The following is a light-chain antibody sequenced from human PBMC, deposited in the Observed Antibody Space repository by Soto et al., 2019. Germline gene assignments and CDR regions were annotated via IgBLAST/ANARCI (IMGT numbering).Light chain of an antibody. V-gene: IGKV3-20*01. CDR1: QTVIRNY. Sequence: EIVLTQSPDTLSLSPGERATLSCRASQTVIRNYLAWYQQKPGQAPRLLIFGASSRATGIPDRFSGSGSGTDFTLTISRLEPEDFAVYFCHQYGSSLWTFGQGTKVDIK. CDR2: GAS. J-gene: IGKJ1*01. CDR3: HQYGSSLWT.